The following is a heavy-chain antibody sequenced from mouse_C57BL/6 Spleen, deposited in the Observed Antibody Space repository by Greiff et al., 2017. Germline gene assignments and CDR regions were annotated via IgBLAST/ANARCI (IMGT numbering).Heavy chain of an antibody. D-gene: IGHD2-3*01. Sequence: EVKLVESGGGLVQPGGSLSLSCAASGFTFTDYYMSWVRQPPGKALEWLGFIRNKANGYTTEYSASVKGRFTISRDKYQSILYLQMTALRAEDSATYYCARSSYDGYYVSYFDYWGQGTTLTVSS. CDR3: ARSSYDGYYVSYFDY. J-gene: IGHJ2*01. CDR2: IRNKANGYTT. V-gene: IGHV7-3*01. CDR1: GFTFTDYY.